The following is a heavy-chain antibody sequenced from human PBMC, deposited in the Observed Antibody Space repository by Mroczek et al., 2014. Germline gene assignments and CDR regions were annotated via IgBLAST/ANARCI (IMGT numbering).Heavy chain of an antibody. CDR3: ARARSGVVFV. V-gene: IGHV4-61*02. CDR2: IYTSGST. CDR1: GGSISSGSYY. J-gene: IGHJ4*02. D-gene: IGHD3-3*01. Sequence: QVQLQESGPGLVKPSQTLSLTCTVSGGSISSGSYYWSWIRQPAGKGLEWIGRIYTSGSTNYNPSLKSRVTMSVDTSKNQFSLKLSSVTAADTAVYYCARARSGVVFVWGQGTLVTVSS.